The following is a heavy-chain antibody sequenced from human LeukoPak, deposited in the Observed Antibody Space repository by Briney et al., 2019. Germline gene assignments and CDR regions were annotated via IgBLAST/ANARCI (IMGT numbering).Heavy chain of an antibody. CDR3: ARDMGYDFWSAPDY. D-gene: IGHD3-3*01. Sequence: GGSLRLSCAASGFTFSSYAMRWVRQAPGKGLEGVSAISGSGGSTYYPDSVKARFTISRDNSKNTLYLQMNSLRAEDRAVYYCARDMGYDFWSAPDYWGEGTLVTVCS. J-gene: IGHJ4*02. CDR1: GFTFSSYA. CDR2: ISGSGGST. V-gene: IGHV3-23*01.